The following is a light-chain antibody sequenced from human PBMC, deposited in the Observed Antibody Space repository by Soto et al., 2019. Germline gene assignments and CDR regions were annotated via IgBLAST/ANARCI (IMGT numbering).Light chain of an antibody. CDR3: QQYDNWPPWT. Sequence: EIVMTQSPATLSVSPGERATLSCRASQSVSTNLAWYQQKPGQAPILLIYGASTRAAGVPARFSGSGSGTEFTLTISSLQSEDFAVYYCQQYDNWPPWTFGQGTKVELK. J-gene: IGKJ1*01. V-gene: IGKV3-15*01. CDR2: GAS. CDR1: QSVSTN.